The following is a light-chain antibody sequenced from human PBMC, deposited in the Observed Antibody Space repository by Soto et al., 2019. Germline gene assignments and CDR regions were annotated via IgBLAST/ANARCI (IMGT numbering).Light chain of an antibody. J-gene: IGKJ1*01. V-gene: IGKV1-8*01. Sequence: AIRMTQSPSSLSASTGDRVTITCRASQGISSYLAWYQQKPGKAPKLLNYAASTLQSGVPSRFSVSGSGTDFTLTISCLQSEDFATYYCPQYYSYPKTFGQGTKVESK. CDR2: AAS. CDR3: PQYYSYPKT. CDR1: QGISSY.